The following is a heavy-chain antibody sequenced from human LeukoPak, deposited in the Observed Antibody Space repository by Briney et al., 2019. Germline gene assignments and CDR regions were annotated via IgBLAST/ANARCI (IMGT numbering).Heavy chain of an antibody. CDR3: ARVLAATTPTDAFDI. V-gene: IGHV4-59*01. D-gene: IGHD4-17*01. CDR1: GGSISSYY. Sequence: SETLSLTCTVSGGSISSYYWSWIRQPPGKGLEWIGYIYYSGSTNYNPSLKSRVTISVDTSKNQFSLKLSSVTAADTAVYYCARVLAATTPTDAFDIWGQGTMVTVSS. CDR2: IYYSGST. J-gene: IGHJ3*02.